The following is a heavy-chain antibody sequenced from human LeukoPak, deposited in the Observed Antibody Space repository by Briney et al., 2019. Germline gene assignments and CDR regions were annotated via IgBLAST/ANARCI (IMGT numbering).Heavy chain of an antibody. CDR2: INPNSGGT. J-gene: IGHJ5*02. V-gene: IGHV1-2*02. CDR3: AGDELRSTNCWGEHWFAP. D-gene: IGHD2-2*01. Sequence: ASVKVSCKASGYTFTGCYMHWVGQAPGQGREWMGWINPNSGGTNYAPKSQGTGTMTSDAAISTAFLELSRLSSDDTAVYYCAGDELRSTNCWGEHWFAPWGRGTLLPVSS. CDR1: GYTFTGCY.